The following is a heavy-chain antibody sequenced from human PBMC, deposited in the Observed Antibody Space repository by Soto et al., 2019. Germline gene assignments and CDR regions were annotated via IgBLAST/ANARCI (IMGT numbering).Heavy chain of an antibody. CDR3: ARLGAIYRKTRYDFDH. D-gene: IGHD3-3*01. Sequence: PSETLSLTCAVSAGSISSGGYSRSCIRQPTGKGLECIGYIYHSGSTYYNPSLKSRVTISVDRSKNQFSLKLSSVAAADTAEYYCARLGAIYRKTRYDFDHWGQGTLVTVSS. CDR1: AGSISSGGYS. CDR2: IYHSGST. J-gene: IGHJ5*02. V-gene: IGHV4-30-2*01.